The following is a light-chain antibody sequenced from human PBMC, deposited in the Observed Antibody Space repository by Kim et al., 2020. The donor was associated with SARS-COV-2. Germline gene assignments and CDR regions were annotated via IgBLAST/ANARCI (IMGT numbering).Light chain of an antibody. J-gene: IGLJ1*01. CDR3: TSYRSSGYV. CDR1: SSDVGGYNY. CDR2: DVF. Sequence: QSALTQPASVSGSPGQSITISCTGTSSDVGGYNYVSWYQQYPAKAPKLMIYDVFKWPSGGSNRFSGSKSGNTASLTISGLQAEDEADYYCTSYRSSGYVFGAGTKVTVL. V-gene: IGLV2-14*03.